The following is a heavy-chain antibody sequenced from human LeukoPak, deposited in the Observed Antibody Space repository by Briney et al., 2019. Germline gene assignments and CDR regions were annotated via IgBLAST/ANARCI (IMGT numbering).Heavy chain of an antibody. J-gene: IGHJ3*02. CDR1: GGSFSGYY. V-gene: IGHV4-34*01. CDR3: ARGGLAGAFDI. Sequence: SETLSLTCAVYGGSFSGYYWSWIRQPPGKGLEWIGDINHSGTTNYNPSLKSRVTISLDTSKNQFSLKLSSVTAADMAAYLCARGGLAGAFDIWGQGTMVTVSS. D-gene: IGHD3-22*01. CDR2: INHSGTT.